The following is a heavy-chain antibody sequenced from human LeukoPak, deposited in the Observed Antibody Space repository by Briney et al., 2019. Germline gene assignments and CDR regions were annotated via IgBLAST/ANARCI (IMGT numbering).Heavy chain of an antibody. Sequence: ALVKVSCKASGYTFTKYYIHWVRQAPGQGLGWRGLINPGGDNTNYAQNFQGRVTMTRDTSTSTVYMELSSLRSEDTAIYYCARIRDGYNDAYDIWGQGTVVTVPS. CDR3: ARIRDGYNDAYDI. V-gene: IGHV1-46*01. CDR1: GYTFTKYY. CDR2: INPGGDNT. J-gene: IGHJ3*02. D-gene: IGHD5-24*01.